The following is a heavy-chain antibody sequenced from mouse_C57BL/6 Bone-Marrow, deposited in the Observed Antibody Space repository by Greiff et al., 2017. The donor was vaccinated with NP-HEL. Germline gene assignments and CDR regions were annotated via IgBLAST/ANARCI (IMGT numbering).Heavy chain of an antibody. CDR1: GYTFTDYY. J-gene: IGHJ3*01. CDR2: INPNNGGT. Sequence: EVQLQQSGPELVKPGASVKISCKASGYTFTDYYMNWVKQSHGKSLEWIGDINPNNGGTSYNQKFKGKATLTVDKSSSTAYMELRSLTSEDSAVYYSARSGPLFYYGSSSIAYWGQGTLVTVSA. V-gene: IGHV1-26*01. D-gene: IGHD1-1*01. CDR3: ARSGPLFYYGSSSIAY.